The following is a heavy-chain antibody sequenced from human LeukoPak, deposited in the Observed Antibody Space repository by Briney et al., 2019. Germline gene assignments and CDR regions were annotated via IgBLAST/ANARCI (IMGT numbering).Heavy chain of an antibody. J-gene: IGHJ3*02. CDR2: IKQDGSEK. CDR1: GFTFSSYW. Sequence: GGSLRLSCAASGFTFSSYWMSWVRQAPGKGLERVANIKQDGSEKYYVDSVKGRFTISRDNAKNSLYLQMNSLRAEDTAVYYCARDDDGSGSYYTDAFDIWGQGTLVTVSS. CDR3: ARDDDGSGSYYTDAFDI. V-gene: IGHV3-7*04. D-gene: IGHD3-10*01.